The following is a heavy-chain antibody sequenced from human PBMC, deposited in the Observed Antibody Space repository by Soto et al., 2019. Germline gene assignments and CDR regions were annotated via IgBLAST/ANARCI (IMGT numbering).Heavy chain of an antibody. V-gene: IGHV3-21*06. CDR1: GFSFNAYN. CDR3: ATIGDVDVFDI. J-gene: IGHJ3*02. CDR2: ISASGHQI. D-gene: IGHD4-17*01. Sequence: EVQLVESGGGLVMPEESLRLSCAASGFSFNAYNMKWVRQAPGKGLEWVSSISASGHQIFYADSVRGRFTIFRDNSKNSLFLQMNSLRAEDTAMSHCATIGDVDVFDIWGLGKAVTVSS.